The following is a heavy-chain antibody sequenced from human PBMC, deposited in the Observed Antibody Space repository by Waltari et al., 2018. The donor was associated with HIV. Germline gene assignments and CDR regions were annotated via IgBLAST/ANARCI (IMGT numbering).Heavy chain of an antibody. CDR1: GGSISSGSYY. CDR3: ASGEADTVDY. V-gene: IGHV4-61*02. CDR2: IYTSGST. D-gene: IGHD5-18*01. J-gene: IGHJ4*02. Sequence: QVQLQESGPGLVKPSQTLSLTCTVSGGSISSGSYYWSWIRQPAGKGLEWIGRIYTSGSTNYNPSLKSRVTISVDTSKNQFSLKLSSVTAADTAVYYCASGEADTVDYWGQGTLVTVSS.